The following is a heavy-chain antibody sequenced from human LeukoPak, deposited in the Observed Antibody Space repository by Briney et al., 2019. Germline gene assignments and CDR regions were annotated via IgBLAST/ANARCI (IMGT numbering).Heavy chain of an antibody. CDR2: IYTSGST. V-gene: IGHV4-61*02. D-gene: IGHD3-10*01. CDR1: GGSISSGSYY. J-gene: IGHJ5*02. CDR3: ARHSTLLWFGELGNNWFDP. Sequence: PSQTLSLTCTVSGGSISSGSYYWSWIRQPAGKGLEWIGRIYTSGSTNYNPSLKSRVTISVDTSKNQFSLKLSSVTAADTAVYYCARHSTLLWFGELGNNWFDPWGQGTLVTVSS.